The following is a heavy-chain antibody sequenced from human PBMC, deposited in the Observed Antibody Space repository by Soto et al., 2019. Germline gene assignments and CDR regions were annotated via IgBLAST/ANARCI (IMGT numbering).Heavy chain of an antibody. CDR2: ISVKNGDT. CDR1: GYTFFDYG. CDR3: ARGVPERDYYSYYIDV. J-gene: IGHJ6*03. V-gene: IGHV1-18*01. Sequence: QVQLVQSGAEVKKPGASVKVSCKASGYTFFDYGVSWVRQAPGQGLEWMAWISVKNGDTNYAQKFQGRVTMTTDTATNTAHMEVRSLRSDDTAVYYCARGVPERDYYSYYIDVWGTGTTVNVSS.